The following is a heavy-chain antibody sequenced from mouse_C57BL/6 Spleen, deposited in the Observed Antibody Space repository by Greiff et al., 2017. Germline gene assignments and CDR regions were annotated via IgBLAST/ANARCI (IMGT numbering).Heavy chain of an antibody. J-gene: IGHJ4*01. D-gene: IGHD1-2*01. CDR1: GYTFTDYY. V-gene: IGHV1-26*01. CDR3: ARSSYGGMDY. Sequence: VQLQQSGPELVKPGASVKISCKASGYTFTDYYMNWVKQSHGKSLEWIGDINPNNGGTSYNQKFKGKATLTVDKSSSTAYMELRSLTSEDSAVYYCARSSYGGMDYWGQGTSVTVSS. CDR2: INPNNGGT.